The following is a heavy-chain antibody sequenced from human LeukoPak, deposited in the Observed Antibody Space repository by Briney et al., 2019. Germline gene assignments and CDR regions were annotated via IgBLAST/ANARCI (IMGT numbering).Heavy chain of an antibody. V-gene: IGHV3-30*03. D-gene: IGHD3-10*01. Sequence: GGSLRLSCAASGFIFSSYGLNWVRQAPGKGLEWVAVISYDGSNKYYADSVKGRFTISRDNSKNTLYLQMNSLRAEDTAVYYCATGPHYYGSGSYYNIGDAFDIWGQGTMVTVSS. J-gene: IGHJ3*02. CDR2: ISYDGSNK. CDR3: ATGPHYYGSGSYYNIGDAFDI. CDR1: GFIFSSYG.